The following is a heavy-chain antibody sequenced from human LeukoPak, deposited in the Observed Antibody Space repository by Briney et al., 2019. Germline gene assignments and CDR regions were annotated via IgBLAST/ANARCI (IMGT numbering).Heavy chain of an antibody. V-gene: IGHV4-39*01. J-gene: IGHJ4*02. CDR1: GGSISSSSYH. Sequence: PSETLSLTCTVSGGSISSSSYHWGWIRQPPGKGLEWIGSIYYSGSTYYNPSLKSRVTISVDTSKNQFSLKLSSVTAADTAVYYCARLNYYDSSGYPGAYYFDYWGQGTLVTVSS. CDR3: ARLNYYDSSGYPGAYYFDY. CDR2: IYYSGST. D-gene: IGHD3-22*01.